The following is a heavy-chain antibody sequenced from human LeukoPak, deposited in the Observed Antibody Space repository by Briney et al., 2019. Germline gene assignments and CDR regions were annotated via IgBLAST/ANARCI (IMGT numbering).Heavy chain of an antibody. J-gene: IGHJ6*02. CDR1: GFIFSSYA. CDR2: ISSDGRHI. D-gene: IGHD2-21*01. Sequence: GRSLRLSCAASGFIFSSYAVHWVRQAPGKGLEWVAVISSDGRHIFYADSVKGRFTISRDNSKNTLCLQMNSLRAEDTALYLCARCGGTCSLPSTSAMDVWGQGTTVTVS. V-gene: IGHV3-30*04. CDR3: ARCGGTCSLPSTSAMDV.